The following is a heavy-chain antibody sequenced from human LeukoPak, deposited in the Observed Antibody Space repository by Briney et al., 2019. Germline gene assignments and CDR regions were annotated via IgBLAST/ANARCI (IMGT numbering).Heavy chain of an antibody. V-gene: IGHV1-8*02. J-gene: IGHJ4*02. CDR3: ARSHWGHGDY. D-gene: IGHD3-16*01. CDR2: MNPNSGNT. CDR1: GYTFTGYY. Sequence: ASVKVSCKASGYTFTGYYMHWVRQATGQGLEWMGWMNPNSGNTGYAQKFQGRVTMTRDTSISTAYMELSSLRSEDTAVYYCARSHWGHGDYWGQGTLVTVSS.